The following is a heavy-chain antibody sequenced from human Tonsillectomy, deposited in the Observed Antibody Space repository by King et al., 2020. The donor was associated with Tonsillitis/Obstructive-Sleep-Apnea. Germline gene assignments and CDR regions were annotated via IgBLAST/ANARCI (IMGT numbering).Heavy chain of an antibody. D-gene: IGHD6-19*01. Sequence: QLVQSGAELKKPGASVKVSCRASGYTFNTYAIHWVRQAPGQRLEWMGWSTAVNGNTKYSQKFQGRVTNTKDTSASTADMELSSLRSEDTAVYYCARYSSTFLPLDYWGQGTLVTVSS. J-gene: IGHJ4*02. CDR3: ARYSSTFLPLDY. CDR1: GYTFNTYA. V-gene: IGHV1-3*01. CDR2: STAVNGNT.